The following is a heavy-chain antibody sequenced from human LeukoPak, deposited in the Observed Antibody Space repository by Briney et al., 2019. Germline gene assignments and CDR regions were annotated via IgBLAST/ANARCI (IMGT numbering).Heavy chain of an antibody. CDR2: IYHSGST. D-gene: IGHD3-10*01. CDR1: GDSISSGDYS. V-gene: IGHV4-30-2*01. CDR3: ARHSRSVDYGSGSYTWDY. J-gene: IGHJ4*02. Sequence: SQTLSLTCAVSGDSISSGDYSWNWIRQPPGKGLEWIGSIYHSGSTYYGPSLKSRVTMSVDRSKNQFSLKLSSVTAADTAVYYCARHSRSVDYGSGSYTWDYWGQGTLVTVSS.